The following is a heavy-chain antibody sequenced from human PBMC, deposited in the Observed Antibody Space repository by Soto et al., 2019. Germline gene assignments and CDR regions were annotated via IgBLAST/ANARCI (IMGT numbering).Heavy chain of an antibody. D-gene: IGHD2-2*01. J-gene: IGHJ6*03. CDR1: GYTFTSYD. CDR2: MNPNSGNT. CDR3: AREDCSSTSCPEYYMDV. Sequence: GASVKVSCKASGYTFTSYDINWVRQATGQGLEWMGWMNPNSGNTGYAQKFQGRVTMTRNTSISTAYMELSSLRSEDTAVYYCAREDCSSTSCPEYYMDVWGKGTTVTVSS. V-gene: IGHV1-8*01.